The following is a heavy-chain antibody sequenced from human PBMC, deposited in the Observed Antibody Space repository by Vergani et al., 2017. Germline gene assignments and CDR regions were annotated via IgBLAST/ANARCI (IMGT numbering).Heavy chain of an antibody. J-gene: IGHJ4*02. CDR2: ISVSSSYV. Sequence: EVQLVESGGGLVKPGGSLRLSCAASGFSFSSYSMNWVRQAPGKGLEWVASISVSSSYVFYRDSVEGRFTITRDNAKKSVYLQMNSLRAEDTAMYFCARGLWDCTHIRCPPPAYWGQGTQVTVSS. V-gene: IGHV3-21*02. CDR1: GFSFSSYS. CDR3: ARGLWDCTHIRCPPPAY. D-gene: IGHD2-8*01.